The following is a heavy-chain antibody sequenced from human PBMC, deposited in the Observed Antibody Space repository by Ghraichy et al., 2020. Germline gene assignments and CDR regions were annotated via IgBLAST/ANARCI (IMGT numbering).Heavy chain of an antibody. J-gene: IGHJ4*02. CDR2: IYHSGST. D-gene: IGHD3-3*01. CDR3: ARDPIDTTLYDFWSGSYFDY. CDR1: GYSISSGYY. Sequence: GSLRLSCTVSGYSISSGYYWGWIRQPPGKGLEWIGSIYHSGSTYYNPSLKSRVTISVDTSKNQFSLKLSSVTAADTAVYYCARDPIDTTLYDFWSGSYFDYWGQGTLVTVSS. V-gene: IGHV4-38-2*02.